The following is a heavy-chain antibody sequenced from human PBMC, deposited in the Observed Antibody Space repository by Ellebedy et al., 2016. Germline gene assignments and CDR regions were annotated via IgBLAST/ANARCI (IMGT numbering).Heavy chain of an antibody. Sequence: GESLKISXVASGFPFSRHALSWVRQAPGTGLEWISFINSGSSSTYYADSVKGRFTISRDNAENSLYLEMNSLRDEDTAVYYCARDRGTGSQYGWYFEPWGQGTSVTVSS. D-gene: IGHD2-8*02. V-gene: IGHV3-48*02. CDR2: INSGSSST. CDR3: ARDRGTGSQYGWYFEP. J-gene: IGHJ4*02. CDR1: GFPFSRHA.